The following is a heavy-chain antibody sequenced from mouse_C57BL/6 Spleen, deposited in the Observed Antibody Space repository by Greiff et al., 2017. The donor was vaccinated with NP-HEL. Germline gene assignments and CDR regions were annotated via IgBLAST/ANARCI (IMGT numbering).Heavy chain of an antibody. V-gene: IGHV1-81*01. Sequence: QVQLQQSGAELARPGASVKLSCKASGYTFTSYGISWVKQRTGQGLEWIGEIYPRSGNTYYNEKFKGKATLTADKSSSTAYMELRSLTSEDSAVYFCARRADYGSSHGYFDVWGTGTTVTVSS. D-gene: IGHD1-1*01. CDR2: IYPRSGNT. CDR1: GYTFTSYG. J-gene: IGHJ1*03. CDR3: ARRADYGSSHGYFDV.